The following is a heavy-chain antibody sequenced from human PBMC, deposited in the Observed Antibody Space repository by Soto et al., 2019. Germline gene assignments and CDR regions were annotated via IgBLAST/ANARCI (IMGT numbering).Heavy chain of an antibody. Sequence: ASVKVSCKASGYTFTSYAMHWVRQAPGQRLEWMGWINAGNGNTKYSQKFQGRVTITRDTSASTAYMELSSLRSEDTAVYYCARYGDAGQLYYYMDVWGKGTTVTVSS. CDR1: GYTFTSYA. V-gene: IGHV1-3*01. D-gene: IGHD1-1*01. CDR3: ARYGDAGQLYYYMDV. J-gene: IGHJ6*03. CDR2: INAGNGNT.